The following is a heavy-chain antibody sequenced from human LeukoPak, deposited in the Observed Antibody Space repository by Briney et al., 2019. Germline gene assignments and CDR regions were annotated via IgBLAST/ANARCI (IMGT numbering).Heavy chain of an antibody. CDR3: EKGAPYGSGSYPVDY. J-gene: IGHJ4*02. CDR1: GFTFSRYG. D-gene: IGHD3-10*01. CDR2: ISYDGSNK. V-gene: IGHV3-30*18. Sequence: PGGSLRLSCAASGFTFSRYGMHWVRQASGKGRDWVALISYDGSNKYYADSVKGRFTIIRDNSKNTLYLQMNSLRHEDTAVYDCEKGAPYGSGSYPVDYWGQGTLVTVSS.